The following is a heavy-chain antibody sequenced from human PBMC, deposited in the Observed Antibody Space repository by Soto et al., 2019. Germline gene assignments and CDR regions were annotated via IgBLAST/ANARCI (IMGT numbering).Heavy chain of an antibody. J-gene: IGHJ3*02. CDR2: IYPGDSDT. V-gene: IGHV5-51*01. D-gene: IGHD2-21*02. CDR1: GYSFTSYW. Sequence: PGESLKISCKGSGYSFTSYWIGWVRQMPGKGLEWMGIIYPGDSDTRYSPSFQGQATISADKSISTAYLQWSSLKASDTAMYYCARPPVYCGGDCYHAFDIWGQGTMVTVSS. CDR3: ARPPVYCGGDCYHAFDI.